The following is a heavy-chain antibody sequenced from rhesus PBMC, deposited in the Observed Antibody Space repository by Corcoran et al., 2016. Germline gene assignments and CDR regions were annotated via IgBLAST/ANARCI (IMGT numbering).Heavy chain of an antibody. CDR2: IYWDDDK. D-gene: IGHD6-31*01. J-gene: IGHJ4*01. CDR1: GFSLSTSGMG. V-gene: IGHV2-1*01. CDR3: ARVGIAAAFDY. Sequence: QVTLKESGPALVKPTQTLTLTCTFSGFSLSTSGMGVDWIRQPSRKTLEWLALIYWDDDKSYSTSLKGRLTISKDTSKNQVVLTMTNMDPVDTATYYCARVGIAAAFDYWGQGVLVTVSS.